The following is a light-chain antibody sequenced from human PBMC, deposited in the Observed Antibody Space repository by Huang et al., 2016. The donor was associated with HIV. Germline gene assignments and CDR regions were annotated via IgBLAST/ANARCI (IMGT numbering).Light chain of an antibody. J-gene: IGKJ4*01. CDR3: QQFDNSLT. CDR1: QDIRNH. CDR2: DAF. Sequence: DIQMTQSPSSLSASVGDRVTITCQASQDIRNHLNWYQQKPGKAPNLLIYDAFSLQTGAPSRFSGSGSGTDYTLIISSLQPEDVATYYWQQFDNSLTFGAGTKVEIK. V-gene: IGKV1-33*01.